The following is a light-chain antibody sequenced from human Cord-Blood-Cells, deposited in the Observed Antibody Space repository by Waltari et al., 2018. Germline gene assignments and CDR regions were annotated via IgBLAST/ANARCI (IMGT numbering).Light chain of an antibody. CDR2: GKN. Sequence: SSELTQDPAVSVALGQTVRITCQGDSLRSYYASWYQQKPGQAPVLVIYGKNNRHSGIPDRFPGSSSGNTASLTITGAQAEDEADYYCNSRDSSGNHWVFGGGTKLTVL. CDR3: NSRDSSGNHWV. J-gene: IGLJ3*02. CDR1: SLRSYY. V-gene: IGLV3-19*01.